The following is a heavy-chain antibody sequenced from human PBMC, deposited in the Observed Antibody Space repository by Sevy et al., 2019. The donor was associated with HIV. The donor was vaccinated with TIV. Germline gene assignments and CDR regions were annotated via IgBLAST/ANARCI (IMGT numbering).Heavy chain of an antibody. D-gene: IGHD2-15*01. V-gene: IGHV3-23*01. Sequence: GGSLRLSCSASGFIFGSYGMTWVRQAPGKGLEWVSGISGSGSSTYYADSVKGRFTISRDNSKNTVSLQMRSLRVEDSAVYYCASEYCSRGSCFFDYWGQGIQVTVSS. CDR2: ISGSGSST. CDR3: ASEYCSRGSCFFDY. J-gene: IGHJ4*02. CDR1: GFIFGSYG.